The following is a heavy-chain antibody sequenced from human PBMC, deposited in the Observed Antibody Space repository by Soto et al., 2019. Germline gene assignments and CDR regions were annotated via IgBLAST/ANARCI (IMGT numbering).Heavy chain of an antibody. V-gene: IGHV4-30-4*01. CDR3: ARDVAHGYTENV. J-gene: IGHJ3*01. CDR1: GGSVGSGEYY. D-gene: IGHD5-18*01. CDR2: IYDSGIT. Sequence: QVQLQESGPGLVKPSPTLSLACTVSGGSVGSGEYYYSWIRQPPGKGLEWIGYIYDSGITNYTPSLKGRVAMSLDRSNNQVSLKLSSVTAADTAVYFYARDVAHGYTENVWGQGTMVTVSS.